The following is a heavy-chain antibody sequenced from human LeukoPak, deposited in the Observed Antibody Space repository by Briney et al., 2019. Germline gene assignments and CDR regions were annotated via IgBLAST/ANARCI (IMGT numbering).Heavy chain of an antibody. CDR2: IYYSGST. Sequence: SETLSLTCAVYGGSFSGYYWSWIRQPPGKGLEWIGSIYYSGSTYYNPSLKSRVTISVDTSKNQFSLKLSSVTAADTAVYYCAKGISYYYDSSGYYYGYWGQGTLVTVSS. D-gene: IGHD3-22*01. CDR3: AKGISYYYDSSGYYYGY. J-gene: IGHJ4*02. CDR1: GGSFSGYY. V-gene: IGHV4-34*01.